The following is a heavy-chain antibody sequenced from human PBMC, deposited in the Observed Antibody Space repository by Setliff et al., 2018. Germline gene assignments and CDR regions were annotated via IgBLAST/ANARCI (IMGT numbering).Heavy chain of an antibody. CDR2: ISSYNTDIT. CDR3: AISTLSICSGGSCPNVFDG. D-gene: IGHD2-15*01. Sequence: ASVKVSCKASGYIFSSYGISWVRQAPGQGLQWMGWISSYNTDITNYAERFQGRITMTTDTSTSAAYMELRGLRSDDTAIYYCAISTLSICSGGSCPNVFDGWGPGTLVTVSS. J-gene: IGHJ3*01. V-gene: IGHV1-18*01. CDR1: GYIFSSYG.